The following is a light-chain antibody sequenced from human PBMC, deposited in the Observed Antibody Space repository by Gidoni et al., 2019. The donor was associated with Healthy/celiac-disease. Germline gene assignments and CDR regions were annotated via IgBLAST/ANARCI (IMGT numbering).Light chain of an antibody. V-gene: IGLV3-19*01. Sequence: SSELTQDPAVSVALGQTVRITCQGDSLRSYYASWYQQKPGQAPVLVIYGKNNRPSGIPDLFSGSSSGNTASLTITGAQAEDEADYYCNSRDSSGNHHVVFGGGTKLTVL. CDR1: SLRSYY. CDR2: GKN. J-gene: IGLJ2*01. CDR3: NSRDSSGNHHVV.